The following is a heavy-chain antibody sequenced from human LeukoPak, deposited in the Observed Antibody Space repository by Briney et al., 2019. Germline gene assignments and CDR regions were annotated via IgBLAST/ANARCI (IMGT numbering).Heavy chain of an antibody. CDR3: ARDEGSGYYIFDY. Sequence: SETLSLTCTLSGGSISSYYWSWIRQPPGKGLEWIGYIYYSGSTNYNPSLKSRVTISVDTSKNQFSLKLSSVTAADTAVYYCARDEGSGYYIFDYWGQGTLVTVSS. V-gene: IGHV4-59*01. D-gene: IGHD3-3*01. CDR2: IYYSGST. CDR1: GGSISSYY. J-gene: IGHJ4*02.